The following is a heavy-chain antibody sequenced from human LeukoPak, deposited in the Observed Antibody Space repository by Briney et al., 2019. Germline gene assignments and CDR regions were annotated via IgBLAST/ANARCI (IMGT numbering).Heavy chain of an antibody. CDR2: ISWNSGSI. CDR1: GFTFSSYG. J-gene: IGHJ4*02. CDR3: AKDSSGSGWYYFDY. Sequence: PGGSLRLSCAASGFTFSSYGMHWVRQAPGKGLEWVSGISWNSGSIGYADSVKGRFTISRDNAKNSLYLQMNSLRPEDTALYYCAKDSSGSGWYYFDYWGQGTLVTVSS. D-gene: IGHD6-19*01. V-gene: IGHV3-9*01.